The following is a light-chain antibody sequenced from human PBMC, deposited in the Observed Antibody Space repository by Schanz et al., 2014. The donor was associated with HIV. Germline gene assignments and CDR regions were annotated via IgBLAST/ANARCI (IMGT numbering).Light chain of an antibody. Sequence: QSVLTQPPSASGTPGQRVTFSCSGSSSNIGSNAVDWYQQLPGTAPKLLVYGNSQRISGVPDRFSGSKSGTSASLAISGLQSEDEADYYCSSFAGSTIPWVFGGGTKLTVL. J-gene: IGLJ3*02. CDR3: SSFAGSTIPWV. V-gene: IGLV1-44*01. CDR2: GNS. CDR1: SSNIGSNA.